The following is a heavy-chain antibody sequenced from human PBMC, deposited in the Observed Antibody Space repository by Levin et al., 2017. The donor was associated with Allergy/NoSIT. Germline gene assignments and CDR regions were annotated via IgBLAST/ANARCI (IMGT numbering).Heavy chain of an antibody. V-gene: IGHV4-61*03. Sequence: SETLSLTCTVSGGSVNSGTYYWSWIRQPPGKGLEWIGYINYRGGTKYSPSLNSRITISVDTSTKGFSLKLTSVTAAATAVYYCARNRIIVSGGNDYYYGMDVWGQGTTVTVSS. D-gene: IGHD5/OR15-5a*01. CDR3: ARNRIIVSGGNDYYYGMDV. CDR2: INYRGGT. J-gene: IGHJ6*02. CDR1: GGSVNSGTYY.